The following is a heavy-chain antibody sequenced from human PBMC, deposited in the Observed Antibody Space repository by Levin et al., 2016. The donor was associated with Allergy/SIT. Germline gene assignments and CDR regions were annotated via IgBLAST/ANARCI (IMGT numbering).Heavy chain of an antibody. CDR2: IYTSGST. CDR3: VGQIAGLDAFDI. D-gene: IGHD6-13*01. CDR1: GGSISSGIYY. Sequence: SETLSLTCTVSGGSISSGIYYWSWIRQPAGKGLEWIGRIYTSGSTNYNPSLKSRVTMSIDTSKKQFSLNLSSVTAADTAVYYCVGQIAGLDAFDIWGQGTMVTVSS. J-gene: IGHJ3*02. V-gene: IGHV4-61*02.